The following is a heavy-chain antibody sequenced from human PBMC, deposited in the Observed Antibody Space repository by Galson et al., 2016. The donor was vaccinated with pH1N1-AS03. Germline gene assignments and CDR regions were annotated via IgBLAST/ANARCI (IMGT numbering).Heavy chain of an antibody. D-gene: IGHD3-16*01. J-gene: IGHJ3*01. CDR1: RRSFSNYY. Sequence: LSLTCAIYRRSFSNYYWTWIRQPPGKGLEWIGEINYVGSTNYNPSFNSRVTISVDTSKMQFSLSLSSVTAADTAVYFCARIRGRRRLNLMPGVMYGFDLWGEGSTVIVSS. V-gene: IGHV4-34*01. CDR3: ARIRGRRRLNLMPGVMYGFDL. CDR2: INYVGST.